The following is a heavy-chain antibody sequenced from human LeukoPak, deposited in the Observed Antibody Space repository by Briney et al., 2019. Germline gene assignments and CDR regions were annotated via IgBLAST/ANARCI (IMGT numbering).Heavy chain of an antibody. CDR2: ISAYNGNT. D-gene: IGHD3-3*01. CDR3: AREGEWLSRKTDYFDY. Sequence: ASVKVSYKASGYTFTSYGISWVRQAPGQGLEWMGWISAYNGNTNYAQKLQGRVTMTTDTSTSTAHMELRSLRSDDTAVYYCAREGEWLSRKTDYFDYWGQGTLVTVSS. CDR1: GYTFTSYG. V-gene: IGHV1-18*01. J-gene: IGHJ4*02.